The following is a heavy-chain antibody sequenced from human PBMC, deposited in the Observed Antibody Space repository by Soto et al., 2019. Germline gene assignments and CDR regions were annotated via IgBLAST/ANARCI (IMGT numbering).Heavy chain of an antibody. D-gene: IGHD2-2*01. CDR1: GFTFSSYS. Sequence: GGSLRLSCAASGFTFSSYSMNWVRQAPGKGLEWASSISSSSGYIYYADSVKGRFTISRDNAKNSLYLQMNSLRAEDTAVYYCARVKLGYCISTSCYHDYWGQGTLVTVSS. V-gene: IGHV3-21*01. CDR2: ISSSSGYI. CDR3: ARVKLGYCISTSCYHDY. J-gene: IGHJ4*02.